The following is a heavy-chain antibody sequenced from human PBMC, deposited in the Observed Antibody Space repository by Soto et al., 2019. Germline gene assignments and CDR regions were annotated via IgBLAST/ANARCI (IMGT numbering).Heavy chain of an antibody. CDR2: ISYDGSNK. CDR3: AKDVQFYYDSSGYSWGLPSDAFDI. D-gene: IGHD3-22*01. Sequence: PWWSLRLSCAASVFTFSNYDMHWFRQAPGKGLEWVAVISYDGSNKYYADSVKGRFTISRDNSKNTLYLQINSLRAEDTAVFYCAKDVQFYYDSSGYSWGLPSDAFDIWGQGTMVTVSS. J-gene: IGHJ3*02. V-gene: IGHV3-30*18. CDR1: VFTFSNYD.